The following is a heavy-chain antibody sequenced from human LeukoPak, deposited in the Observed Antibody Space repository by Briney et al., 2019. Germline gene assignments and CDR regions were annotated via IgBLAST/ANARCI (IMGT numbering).Heavy chain of an antibody. CDR2: ISVSGGST. CDR3: AKGKYYYDSSGYLIDY. J-gene: IGHJ4*02. Sequence: GGSLRLSCAASGFTFSSYAMSWVRQAPGKGLEWVSSISVSGGSTYYADSVRGRFTISRDNSKNTLYLQMNSLSAEDTAVYYCAKGKYYYDSSGYLIDYWGQGTLVTVSS. V-gene: IGHV3-23*01. D-gene: IGHD3-22*01. CDR1: GFTFSSYA.